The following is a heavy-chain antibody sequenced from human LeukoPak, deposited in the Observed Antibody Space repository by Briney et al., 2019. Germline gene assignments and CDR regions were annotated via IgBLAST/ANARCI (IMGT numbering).Heavy chain of an antibody. CDR3: ARDCPSKQWLAPYYYYGMDV. CDR2: ISSSSSYI. CDR1: GFTFSSYS. D-gene: IGHD6-19*01. J-gene: IGHJ6*02. V-gene: IGHV3-21*01. Sequence: GGSLRLSCAASGFTFSSYSMNWARQAPGKGLEWVSSISSSSSYIYYADSVKGRFTISRDNAKNSLYLQMNSLRAEDTAVYYCARDCPSKQWLAPYYYYGMDVWGQGTTVTVSS.